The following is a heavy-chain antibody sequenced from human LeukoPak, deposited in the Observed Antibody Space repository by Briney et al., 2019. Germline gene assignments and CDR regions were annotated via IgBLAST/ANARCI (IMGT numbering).Heavy chain of an antibody. J-gene: IGHJ4*02. CDR1: GFTFSSYS. CDR2: ISSSSSYI. D-gene: IGHD3-9*01. Sequence: GGSLRLSCAASGFTFSSYSRNWVRQAPGKGLEWVSSISSSSSYIYYADSVKGRFTISRDNAKNSLYLQMNSLRAEDTAVYYCAREGKDDILTGYEYWGQGTLVTVSS. CDR3: AREGKDDILTGYEY. V-gene: IGHV3-21*01.